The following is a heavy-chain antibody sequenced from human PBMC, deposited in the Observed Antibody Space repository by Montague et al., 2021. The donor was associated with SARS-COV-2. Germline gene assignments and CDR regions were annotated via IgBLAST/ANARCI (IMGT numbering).Heavy chain of an antibody. CDR1: GDSISTSTW. J-gene: IGHJ4*02. V-gene: IGHV4-4*02. D-gene: IGHD2-15*01. Sequence: SETLSLTCRVSGDSISTSTWWTWVRQTPGKGLEWIGEIFHSGTINYNPSLKSRVSISVDKSNNQFSLRLSSLIAADTAVYYCGRGVVAATPVVDYWGRGTLVTVSS. CDR3: GRGVVAATPVVDY. CDR2: IFHSGTI.